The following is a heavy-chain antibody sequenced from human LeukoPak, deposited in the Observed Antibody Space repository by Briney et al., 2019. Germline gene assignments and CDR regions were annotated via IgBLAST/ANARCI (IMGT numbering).Heavy chain of an antibody. J-gene: IGHJ4*02. D-gene: IGHD1-26*01. CDR2: ISSSSSTI. CDR3: AREPVGPY. CDR1: GFTFNIYA. Sequence: GGSLRLSCAASGFTFNIYAMHWVRQAPGKGLEWVSYISSSSSTIYYADSVKGRFTISRDNAKNSLYLQMNSLRDEDTAVYYCAREPVGPYWGQGTLVTVSS. V-gene: IGHV3-48*02.